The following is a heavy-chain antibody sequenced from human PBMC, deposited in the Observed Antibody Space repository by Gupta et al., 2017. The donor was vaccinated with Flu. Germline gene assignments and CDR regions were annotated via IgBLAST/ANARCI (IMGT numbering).Heavy chain of an antibody. CDR1: GLTLDDYA. D-gene: IGHD1-26*01. Sequence: SLRLSCAASGLTLDDYAMHWVRQAPGKGLEWVAGISWNSGSIGYADSVKGRVTISRDNAKNALHLQMNSLRAEDTAGYYCAKTGSGSYLWGYAFGIGGRGRMGTVYS. J-gene: IGHJ3*02. CDR2: ISWNSGSI. CDR3: AKTGSGSYLWGYAFGI. V-gene: IGHV3-9*01.